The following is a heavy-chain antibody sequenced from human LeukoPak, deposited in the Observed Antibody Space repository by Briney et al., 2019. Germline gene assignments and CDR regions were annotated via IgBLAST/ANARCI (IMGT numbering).Heavy chain of an antibody. Sequence: GGSLRLSCAASGFTFSSYAMIWVRQASGKGLEWVANINEDASKKYYVDSVEGRSTISRDNARNSLYLQMNNLRAEDTAVYYCATSTYSSSPSWGQGTLVTVSS. D-gene: IGHD6-6*01. CDR1: GFTFSSYA. CDR2: INEDASKK. J-gene: IGHJ5*02. V-gene: IGHV3-7*01. CDR3: ATSTYSSSPS.